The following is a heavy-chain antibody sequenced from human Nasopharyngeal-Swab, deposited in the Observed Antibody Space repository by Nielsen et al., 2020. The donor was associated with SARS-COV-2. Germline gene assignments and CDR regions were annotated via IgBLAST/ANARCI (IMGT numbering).Heavy chain of an antibody. V-gene: IGHV4-34*01. Sequence: PGKGLEWIGEINHSGSTNYNPSLKSRVTISVDTSKNQFSLKLSSVTAADTAVYYCARVLRGVAARPLGSGYYYYYYMDVWGKGTTVTVSS. J-gene: IGHJ6*03. D-gene: IGHD6-6*01. CDR2: INHSGST. CDR3: ARVLRGVAARPLGSGYYYYYYMDV.